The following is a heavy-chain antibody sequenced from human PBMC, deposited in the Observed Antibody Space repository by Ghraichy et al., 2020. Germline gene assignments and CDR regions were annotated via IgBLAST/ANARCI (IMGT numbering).Heavy chain of an antibody. CDR2: ISGKGDIT. CDR3: AKGRRQNNNYVHYLED. Sequence: GGSLRLSCAASGFTFSSYPMSWVRQAPGKGLEWVSAISGKGDITEYADSVKGRFTISRDNSKSTLYLQMNSLRAEDTAVYYCAKGRRQNNNYVHYLEDWGQGTLVTVSS. CDR1: GFTFSSYP. V-gene: IGHV3-23*01. J-gene: IGHJ4*02. D-gene: IGHD1-1*01.